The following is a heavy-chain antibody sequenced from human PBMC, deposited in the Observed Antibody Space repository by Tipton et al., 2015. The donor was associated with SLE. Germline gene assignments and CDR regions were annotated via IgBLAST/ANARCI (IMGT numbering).Heavy chain of an antibody. CDR3: ARTTVTPSGMDV. Sequence: TLSLTCTVSGGSISSSSYYWGWIRQPPGKGLEWIGSIYYSGSTYYNSSLKSRVTISVDTSKNQFSPKLSSVTAADTAVYYCARTTVTPSGMDVWGQGTTVTVSS. CDR1: GGSISSSSYY. V-gene: IGHV4-39*07. J-gene: IGHJ6*02. CDR2: IYYSGST. D-gene: IGHD4-17*01.